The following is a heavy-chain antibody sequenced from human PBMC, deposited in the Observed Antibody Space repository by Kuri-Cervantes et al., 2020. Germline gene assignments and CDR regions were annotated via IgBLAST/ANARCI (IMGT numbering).Heavy chain of an antibody. J-gene: IGHJ6*02. CDR3: ARDKRTTQRADYYYGMDV. CDR2: IKQDGSEK. V-gene: IGHV3-7*01. CDR1: GFTFSSYW. Sequence: LSLTCAASGFTFSSYWMSWVRQALGKGLEWVANIKQDGSEKYYVDSVKGRFTISRDNSKNTLYLQMNSLRAEDTAVYYCARDKRTTQRADYYYGMDVWGQGTTVTVSS. D-gene: IGHD4-11*01.